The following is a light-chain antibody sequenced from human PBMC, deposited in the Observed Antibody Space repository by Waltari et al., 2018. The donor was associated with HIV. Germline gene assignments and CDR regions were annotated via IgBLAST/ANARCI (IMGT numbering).Light chain of an antibody. V-gene: IGKV2-40*01. CDR2: SLS. CDR3: MQRIEFPIT. Sequence: IVMTQTPLSLPVTPGEPASIPCASSQSLLDGDDGNTYLDWFLQKTGQSPQLLIYSLSYRASGVPDRFSGSGSGTNFTLKISRVEAVDSATYYCMQRIEFPITFGQGTRLEIK. CDR1: QSLLDGDDGNTY. J-gene: IGKJ5*01.